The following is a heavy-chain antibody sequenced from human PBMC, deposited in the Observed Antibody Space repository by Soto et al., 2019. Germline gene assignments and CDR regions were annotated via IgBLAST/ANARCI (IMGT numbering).Heavy chain of an antibody. V-gene: IGHV1-69*02. CDR1: GGTFSSYT. CDR3: XXXXXSXXXRXXXXEXYYYYYYMDV. Sequence: QVQLVQSGAEVKKPGSSVKVSCKASGGTFSSYTISWVRQAPGQGLEWMGRIIPILGIANYAQKFQGRVTITADKSTSTAYMELSSLRSEDXXXYXXXXXXXSXXXRXXXXEXYYYYYYMDVWGKGTTVTVSS. J-gene: IGHJ6*03. CDR2: IIPILGIA. D-gene: IGHD6-13*01.